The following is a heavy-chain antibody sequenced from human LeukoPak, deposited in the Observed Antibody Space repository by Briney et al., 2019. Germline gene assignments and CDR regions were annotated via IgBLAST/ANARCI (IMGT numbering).Heavy chain of an antibody. CDR2: IYYSGST. Sequence: SETLSLTCTVSGGSISSSSYYWGWIRQPPGKGPEWIGSIYYSGSTYYNPSLKSRVTISVDTSKNQFSLKLSSVTAADTAVYYCARRFGGRVVVNWFDPWGQGTLVTVSS. J-gene: IGHJ5*02. D-gene: IGHD3-16*01. CDR1: GGSISSSSYY. CDR3: ARRFGGRVVVNWFDP. V-gene: IGHV4-39*07.